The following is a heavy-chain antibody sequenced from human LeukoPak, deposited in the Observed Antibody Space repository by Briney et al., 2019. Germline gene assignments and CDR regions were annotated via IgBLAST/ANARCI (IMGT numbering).Heavy chain of an antibody. J-gene: IGHJ5*02. D-gene: IGHD2-2*01. V-gene: IGHV3-7*01. CDR2: ITHDGSEK. Sequence: GGSLRLSCAASGFTFSSFWMAWVRQAPGKGLEWVATITHDGSEKYYVDSMRGRFTISRDNARNSLSLQINSLRADDTAIYYCARAGIVAVPVAGVAWFDPWGQGTLVTVSS. CDR1: GFTFSSFW. CDR3: ARAGIVAVPVAGVAWFDP.